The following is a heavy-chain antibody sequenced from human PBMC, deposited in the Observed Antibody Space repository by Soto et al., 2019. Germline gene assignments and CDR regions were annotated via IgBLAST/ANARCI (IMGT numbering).Heavy chain of an antibody. Sequence: QVQLVESGGGVVQPGRSLRLSCAASGFTFSSHGMHWVRQAPGKGLEWVALIWYDGGNEKYADSVKGRFTISRDNSKNTLYLQMNSLAAEDTAVYYCARDPSSITGVGLDYWGQGTLVTVSS. V-gene: IGHV3-33*01. CDR2: IWYDGGNE. D-gene: IGHD1-20*01. J-gene: IGHJ4*02. CDR3: ARDPSSITGVGLDY. CDR1: GFTFSSHG.